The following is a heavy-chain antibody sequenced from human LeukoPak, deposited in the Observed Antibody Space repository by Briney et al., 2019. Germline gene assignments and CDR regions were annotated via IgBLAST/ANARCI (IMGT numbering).Heavy chain of an antibody. V-gene: IGHV4-61*01. CDR1: GGSVSSGSYY. CDR3: ARDRGSGYGNWFDP. J-gene: IGHJ5*02. D-gene: IGHD5-12*01. CDR2: IYYSGST. Sequence: SETLSLTCTVSGGSVSSGSYYWSWIRQPPGKGLEWIGYIYYSGSTYYNPSLKSRVTISVDTSKNQFSLKLSSVTAADTAVYYCARDRGSGYGNWFDPWGQGTLVTVSS.